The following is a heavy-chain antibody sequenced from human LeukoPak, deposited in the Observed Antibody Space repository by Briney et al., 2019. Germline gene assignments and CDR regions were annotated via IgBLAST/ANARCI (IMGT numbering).Heavy chain of an antibody. D-gene: IGHD3-10*01. CDR1: GGSTSSYY. CDR3: ARGRRDPITMVRGVNRGNWFDP. J-gene: IGHJ5*02. CDR2: INHSGST. V-gene: IGHV4-34*01. Sequence: SETLSLTCTVSGGSTSSYYWSWIRQPPGKGLEWIGEINHSGSTNYNPSLKSRVTISVDTSKNQFSLKLSSVTAADTAVYYCARGRRDPITMVRGVNRGNWFDPWGQGTLVTVSS.